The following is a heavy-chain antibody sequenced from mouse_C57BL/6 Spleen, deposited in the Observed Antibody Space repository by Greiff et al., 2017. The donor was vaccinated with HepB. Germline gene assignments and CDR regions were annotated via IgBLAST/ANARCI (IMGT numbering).Heavy chain of an antibody. J-gene: IGHJ1*03. CDR1: GYTFTDYY. Sequence: EVQLQQSGPELVKPGASVKISCKASGYTFTDYYMNWVKQSHGKSLEWIGDINPNNGGTSYNQKFKGKATLTVDKSSSTAYMELRSLTSEDSAVYYCARSLRGYWYFDVWGTGTTVTVSS. CDR2: INPNNGGT. CDR3: ARSLRGYWYFDV. D-gene: IGHD1-1*01. V-gene: IGHV1-26*01.